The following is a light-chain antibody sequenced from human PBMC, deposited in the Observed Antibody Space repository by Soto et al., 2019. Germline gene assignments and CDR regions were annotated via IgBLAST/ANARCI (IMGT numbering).Light chain of an antibody. CDR2: DVS. Sequence: DIQMTQSPSTLSASVGDRVTITCRASQTISNWLAWYQQKPGMAPKLLIFDVSNLESGVPSRFSGSGSGTEFTLTISSLQPADFATYYCQQYNSYSPWTFGQGTKVEIK. CDR3: QQYNSYSPWT. J-gene: IGKJ1*01. CDR1: QTISNW. V-gene: IGKV1-5*01.